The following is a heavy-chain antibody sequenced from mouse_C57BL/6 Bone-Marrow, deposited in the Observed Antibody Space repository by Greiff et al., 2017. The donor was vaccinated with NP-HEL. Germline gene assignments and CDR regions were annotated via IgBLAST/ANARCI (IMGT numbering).Heavy chain of an antibody. Sequence: VQLKQSGAELVRPGASVKLSCTASGFNIKDDYMHWVKQRPEQGLEWIGWIDPENGDTEYASKFQGKATITADTSSNTAYLQLSSLTSEDTAVYYCTRGITTVVALEDYWGQGTTLTVSS. J-gene: IGHJ2*01. D-gene: IGHD1-1*01. V-gene: IGHV14-4*01. CDR2: IDPENGDT. CDR1: GFNIKDDY. CDR3: TRGITTVVALEDY.